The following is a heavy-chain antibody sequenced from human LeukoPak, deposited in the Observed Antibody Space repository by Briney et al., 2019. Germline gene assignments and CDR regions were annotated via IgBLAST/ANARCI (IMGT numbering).Heavy chain of an antibody. V-gene: IGHV3-15*01. CDR2: IKSKTDGGTT. J-gene: IGHJ4*02. CDR3: TTGPVLLWFGEPTG. Sequence: GGSLRLSCAASGFTFSNAWMSWVRQAPGKGLEWVGRIKSKTDGGTTDYAAPVKGRFTISRDDSKNTLYLQMNSLKTEDTAVYYCTTGPVLLWFGEPTGWGQGTLVTVSS. CDR1: GFTFSNAW. D-gene: IGHD3-10*01.